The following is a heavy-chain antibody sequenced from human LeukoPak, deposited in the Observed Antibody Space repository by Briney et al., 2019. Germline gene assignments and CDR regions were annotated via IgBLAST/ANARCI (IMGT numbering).Heavy chain of an antibody. J-gene: IGHJ3*01. CDR2: IKSKTDGGTV. V-gene: IGHV3-15*01. Sequence: GGSLTLSCAASGFTFSNAWMNWVRQAPGKGREWVGRIKSKTDGGTVDYTTPVKGRFTISRDDSKNTLYLQMNSLKTEDTAVYYCTTNYYGSGSYSSEAFDVWGQGTMVTVSS. D-gene: IGHD3-10*01. CDR3: TTNYYGSGSYSSEAFDV. CDR1: GFTFSNAW.